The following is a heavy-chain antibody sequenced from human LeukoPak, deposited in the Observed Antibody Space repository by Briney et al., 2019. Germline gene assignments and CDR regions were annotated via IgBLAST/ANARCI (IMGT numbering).Heavy chain of an antibody. CDR1: GFDFSSYW. V-gene: IGHV3-7*01. CDR2: INQDGSDN. J-gene: IGHJ4*02. D-gene: IGHD3-10*01. CDR3: ARGRGSFES. Sequence: PGGSLRLSRAASGFDFSSYWMTWVRQAPEKGLEWVPSINQDGSDNRYVDSVKGRFTISRDNAKNSLYLQMDTLRAEDTALYYCARGRGSFESWGQGSLVTVSS.